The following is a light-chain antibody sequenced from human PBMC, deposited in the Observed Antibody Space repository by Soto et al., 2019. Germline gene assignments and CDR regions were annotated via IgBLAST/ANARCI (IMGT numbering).Light chain of an antibody. CDR1: SSDVGSYNL. J-gene: IGLJ3*02. CDR2: EGS. CDR3: CSYAGSRV. V-gene: IGLV2-23*01. Sequence: QSALTQPASVSGSPGQSITISCTGTSSDVGSYNLVSWYQQHPGKAPKLMIYEGSKRPSGVSNRFSGFKSGNTASLTISGPQAEDEADYYCCSYAGSRVFGGGTKLTVL.